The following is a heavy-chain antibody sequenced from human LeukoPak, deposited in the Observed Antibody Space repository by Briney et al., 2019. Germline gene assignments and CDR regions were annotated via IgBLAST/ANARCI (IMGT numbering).Heavy chain of an antibody. CDR2: LDYTGST. J-gene: IGHJ2*01. CDR3: ARDLGLGIEVWYFDL. D-gene: IGHD3-16*01. V-gene: IGHV4-39*07. CDR1: GGSINSSDYY. Sequence: SETLSLTCTVSGGSINSSDYYWGWIRQSPGRGLEWIGSLDYTGSTYYNPSLKSRVTISVDMSKNQFSLKLSSVTAADTAVYYCARDLGLGIEVWYFDLWGRGTLVTVSS.